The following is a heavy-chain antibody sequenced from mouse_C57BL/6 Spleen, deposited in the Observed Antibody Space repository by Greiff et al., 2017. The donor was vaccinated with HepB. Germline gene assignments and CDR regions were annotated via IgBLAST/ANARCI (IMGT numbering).Heavy chain of an antibody. V-gene: IGHV1-53*01. CDR3: ARWWLPLYAMDY. J-gene: IGHJ4*01. D-gene: IGHD1-1*02. Sequence: VQLQQPGTELVKPGASVKLSCKASGYTFTSYWMHWVKQRPGQGLEWIGNINPSNGGTNYNEKFKSKATLTVDKSSSTAYMHLSSLTSEDSAVYYCARWWLPLYAMDYWGQGTSVTVSS. CDR1: GYTFTSYW. CDR2: INPSNGGT.